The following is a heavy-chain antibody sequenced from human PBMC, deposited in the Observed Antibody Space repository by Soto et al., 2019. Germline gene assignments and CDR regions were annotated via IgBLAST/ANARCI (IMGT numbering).Heavy chain of an antibody. J-gene: IGHJ5*02. CDR3: ARDCESFLITIFGRPSLDP. CDR1: GYTFTSYG. Sequence: ASVKVSCKASGYTFTSYGISWVRQAPGQGLEWMGWISAYNGNTNYAQKLQGRVTMTTDTSTSTAYMELRSLRSDDTAVYYCARDCESFLITIFGRPSLDPWGQGTLVSVSS. V-gene: IGHV1-18*01. CDR2: ISAYNGNT. D-gene: IGHD3-3*01.